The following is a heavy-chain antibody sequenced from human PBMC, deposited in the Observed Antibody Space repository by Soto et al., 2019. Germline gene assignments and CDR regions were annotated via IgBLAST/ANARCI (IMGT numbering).Heavy chain of an antibody. CDR1: GFTFSSYS. D-gene: IGHD2-21*02. Sequence: EVQLVESGGGLVKPGGSLRLCCAASGFTFSSYSMNWVRQAPGKGLEWVSSISSSSSYIYYADSVKGRFTISRDNAKNSLYLQMNSLRAEDTAVYYCARGDHIVVVTAIYDYWGQGTLVTVSS. CDR2: ISSSSSYI. V-gene: IGHV3-21*01. J-gene: IGHJ4*02. CDR3: ARGDHIVVVTAIYDY.